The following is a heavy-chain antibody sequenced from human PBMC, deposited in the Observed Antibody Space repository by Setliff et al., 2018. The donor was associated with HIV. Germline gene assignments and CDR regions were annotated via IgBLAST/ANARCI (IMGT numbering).Heavy chain of an antibody. CDR2: IYTSGST. Sequence: SETLSLTCTVSGGSISNYYWSWIRQPPGKGLEWIGYIYTSGSTNYNPSLKSRVTISVDTSKNQFSLRLSSVTAADTAVYYCARAFGSGSYRWFDPWGQGTLVTVSS. J-gene: IGHJ5*02. CDR3: ARAFGSGSYRWFDP. V-gene: IGHV4-4*09. D-gene: IGHD3-10*01. CDR1: GGSISNYY.